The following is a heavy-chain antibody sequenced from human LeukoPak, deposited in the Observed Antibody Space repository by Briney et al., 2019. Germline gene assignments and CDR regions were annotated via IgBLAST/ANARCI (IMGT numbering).Heavy chain of an antibody. D-gene: IGHD3/OR15-3a*01. CDR2: IYNSGRT. CDR3: ARGTGYYYYMDV. V-gene: IGHV4-30-4*08. Sequence: SETLSLTCTVSGDSISSGDYYWSWIHQPPGKGLEWIGYIYNSGRTYYHPSVPSRLTKTADKSNNLFSLKQTSITAHDTAVYYCARGTGYYYYMDVWGKGTTVTVSS. J-gene: IGHJ6*03. CDR1: GDSISSGDYY.